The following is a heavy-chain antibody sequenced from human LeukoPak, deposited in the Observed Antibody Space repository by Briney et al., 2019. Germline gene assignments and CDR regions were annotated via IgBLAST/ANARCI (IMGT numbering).Heavy chain of an antibody. CDR2: INWNGGST. D-gene: IGHD3-16*02. J-gene: IGHJ3*02. CDR3: ARPESYVWGSYRSFVFDI. V-gene: IGHV3-20*04. Sequence: GGSLRLSCAASGFIFDDYGMSWVRQAPGKGLEWVSGINWNGGSTGYADSAKGRFTISRDNAKNSLYLQMNSLRAEDTALYYCARPESYVWGSYRSFVFDIWGQGTMVTVSS. CDR1: GFIFDDYG.